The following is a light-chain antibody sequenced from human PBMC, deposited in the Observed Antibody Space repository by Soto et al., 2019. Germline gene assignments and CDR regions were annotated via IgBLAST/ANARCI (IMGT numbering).Light chain of an antibody. CDR2: GAS. CDR1: QSVSNNY. CDR3: QQYGSSGT. J-gene: IGKJ1*01. Sequence: EIVLTQSPGTLSLSPGERATLSCRASQSVSNNYLAWYQQKPGQAPRLLIYGASNRATGIPDRFSGSGSGTDFTLTISSLEPEDFAVYYWQQYGSSGTFGQGTNVEIK. V-gene: IGKV3-20*01.